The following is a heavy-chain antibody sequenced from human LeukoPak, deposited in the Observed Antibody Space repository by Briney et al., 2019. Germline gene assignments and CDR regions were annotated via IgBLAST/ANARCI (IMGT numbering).Heavy chain of an antibody. D-gene: IGHD3-10*01. CDR2: IGGSGGST. Sequence: PGGSLRLSCAASGFTFSSYAMSWVRQAPGKGLEWVSAIGGSGGSTYYADSVKGRFTISRDNSKNTLYLQMNSLRAEDTAVYYCAKNGHMVRHNWFDPWGQGTLVTVSS. V-gene: IGHV3-23*01. CDR3: AKNGHMVRHNWFDP. J-gene: IGHJ5*02. CDR1: GFTFSSYA.